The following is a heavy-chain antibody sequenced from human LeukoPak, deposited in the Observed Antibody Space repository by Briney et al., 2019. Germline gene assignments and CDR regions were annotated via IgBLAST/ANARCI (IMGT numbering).Heavy chain of an antibody. CDR3: ARDRGLRGMIFWYFDY. V-gene: IGHV4-31*03. Sequence: SQTLSLTCTVSGGSITSGGYYWSWIRQHPGKGLEWLGNTYYSGSTHYNPSLKRRLTISVDTSKNQFSLKLSSVTAADTAVYYCARDRGLRGMIFWYFDYWGPGTLVTVSS. J-gene: IGHJ4*02. CDR1: GGSITSGGYY. D-gene: IGHD3/OR15-3a*01. CDR2: TYYSGST.